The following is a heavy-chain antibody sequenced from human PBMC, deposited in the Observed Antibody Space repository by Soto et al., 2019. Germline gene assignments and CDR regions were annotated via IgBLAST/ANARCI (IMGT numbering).Heavy chain of an antibody. CDR2: IIPIFGTA. CDR3: AREGHIAAAATGYSSDQGGY. J-gene: IGHJ4*02. D-gene: IGHD6-13*01. V-gene: IGHV1-69*13. Sequence: GASVKVSCKASGGTFSSYAISWVRQAPGQGLEWMGGIIPIFGTANYAQKFQGRVTITADESTSTAYMELSSLRSEDTAVYYCAREGHIAAAATGYSSDQGGYWGQGTLVTVSS. CDR1: GGTFSSYA.